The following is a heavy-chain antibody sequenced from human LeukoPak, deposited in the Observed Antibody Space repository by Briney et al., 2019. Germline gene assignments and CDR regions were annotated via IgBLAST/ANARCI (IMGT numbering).Heavy chain of an antibody. CDR2: ISSSGSTI. CDR1: GFTFSSYE. CDR3: AKGRYGTPSSFDY. V-gene: IGHV3-48*03. J-gene: IGHJ4*02. Sequence: QSGGSLRLSCAASGFTFSSYEMNWVRQAPGKGLEWVSYISSSGSTISYADSVKGRFTISRDNSKNTLYLQMNSLRAEDTVVYYCAKGRYGTPSSFDYWGQGTLVTVSS. D-gene: IGHD1-7*01.